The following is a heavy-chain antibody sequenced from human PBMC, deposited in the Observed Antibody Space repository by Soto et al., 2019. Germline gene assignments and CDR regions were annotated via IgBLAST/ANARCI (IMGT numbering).Heavy chain of an antibody. V-gene: IGHV1-69*06. CDR1: GVTFSSYA. Sequence: SVNVSCKASGVTFSSYAISWVRQAPGQGLEWMGGIIPIFGTANYAQKFQGRVTITADKSTSTAYMELSSLRYEDTAVYYCARAPKIGYCSSWGQGTFVPVSS. D-gene: IGHD2-2*01. J-gene: IGHJ4*02. CDR3: ARAPKIGYCSS. CDR2: IIPIFGTA.